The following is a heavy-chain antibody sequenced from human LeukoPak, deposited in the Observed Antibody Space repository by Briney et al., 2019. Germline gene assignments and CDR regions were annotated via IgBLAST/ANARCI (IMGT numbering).Heavy chain of an antibody. CDR1: GFTFSSYS. D-gene: IGHD1-26*01. Sequence: GGSLRLSCAASGFTFSSYSMNWVRQAPGKGLEWVLSISSSSSYIYYADSVKGRFTISRDNAKNSLYLQMNSLRAEDTAVYYCARRRDSGSLQHFDYWGQGTLVTVSS. V-gene: IGHV3-21*04. J-gene: IGHJ4*02. CDR3: ARRRDSGSLQHFDY. CDR2: ISSSSSYI.